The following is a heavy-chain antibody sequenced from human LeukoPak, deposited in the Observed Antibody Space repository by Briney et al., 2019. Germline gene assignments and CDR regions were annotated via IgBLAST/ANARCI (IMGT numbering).Heavy chain of an antibody. V-gene: IGHV4-39*01. J-gene: IGHJ5*02. CDR1: GGSISSSSYY. D-gene: IGHD3-3*01. Sequence: SETLSLTCTVSGGSISSSSYYWGWIRQPPGKGLEWIGSIYYSGSTYYNPPLKSRVTISVDTSKNQFSLKLSSVTAADTAVYYCARQEVTIFGVVAYSYNWFDPWGQGTLVTVSS. CDR3: ARQEVTIFGVVAYSYNWFDP. CDR2: IYYSGST.